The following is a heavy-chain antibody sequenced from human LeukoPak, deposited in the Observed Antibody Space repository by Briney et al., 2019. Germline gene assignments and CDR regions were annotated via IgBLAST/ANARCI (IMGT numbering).Heavy chain of an antibody. V-gene: IGHV4-39*01. Sequence: SETLSLTCTASGGSISSSSHYWGWIRQPPGKGLEWIGSIYYSGSTYYNPSLKSRVTISVDTSKNQFSLKLSSVTAADTAVYYCARRRGYSYGYTFDDWGQGTLVTVSS. CDR3: ARRRGYSYGYTFDD. CDR2: IYYSGST. D-gene: IGHD5-18*01. CDR1: GGSISSSSHY. J-gene: IGHJ4*02.